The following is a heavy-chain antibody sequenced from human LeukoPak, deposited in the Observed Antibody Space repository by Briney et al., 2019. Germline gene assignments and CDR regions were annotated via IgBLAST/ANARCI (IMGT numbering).Heavy chain of an antibody. D-gene: IGHD6-19*01. CDR1: GFTFGDYA. CDR2: IRSKAYGGTT. CDR3: TSYIAVAGTSFDY. Sequence: PGRSLRLSCTASGFTFGDYAMSWVRQAPGKGLEWVGFIRSKAYGGTTEYAASVKGRFTISRDDSKSIAYLQMNSLKTEDTAVYYCTSYIAVAGTSFDYWGQGTLATVSS. J-gene: IGHJ4*02. V-gene: IGHV3-49*04.